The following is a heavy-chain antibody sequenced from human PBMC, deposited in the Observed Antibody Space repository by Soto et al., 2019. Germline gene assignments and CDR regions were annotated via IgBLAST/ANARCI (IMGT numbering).Heavy chain of an antibody. Sequence: PSETLSLTCAVYGGSFSGYYWGWIRQPPGKGLEWIGEINHSGSTNYNPSLKSRVTISVDTSKNQFSLKLSSVTAADTAVYYCARAEYLITMDSYYFDYWGQGTLVTGSS. CDR3: ARAEYLITMDSYYFDY. V-gene: IGHV4-34*01. D-gene: IGHD2-2*01. CDR2: INHSGST. J-gene: IGHJ4*02. CDR1: GGSFSGYY.